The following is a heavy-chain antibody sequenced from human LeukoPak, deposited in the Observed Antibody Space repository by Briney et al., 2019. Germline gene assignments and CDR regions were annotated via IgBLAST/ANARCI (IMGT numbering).Heavy chain of an antibody. J-gene: IGHJ3*02. CDR3: ARVLSSGYYYIGAFDI. CDR1: GGSISSGDYY. D-gene: IGHD3-22*01. V-gene: IGHV4-61*08. Sequence: SETLSLTCTVSGGSISSGDYYWSWIRQPPGKGLEWIGYIYYSGSTNYNPSLKSRVTISVDTSKNQFSLKLSSVTAADTAVYYCARVLSSGYYYIGAFDIWGQGTMVTVSS. CDR2: IYYSGST.